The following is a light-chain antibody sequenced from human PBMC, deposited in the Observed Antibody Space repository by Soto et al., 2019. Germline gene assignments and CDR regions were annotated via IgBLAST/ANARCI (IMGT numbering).Light chain of an antibody. J-gene: IGLJ1*01. V-gene: IGLV2-23*01. CDR1: SSDVGSYNP. CDR2: EGS. Sequence: QSVLTQPASVSGSTGQSITISCTGTSSDVGSYNPVSWYQQYPGTAPKLIIHEGSQRPSGVSNRFSGSKSGNTASLTISGLQAEDEADYHCCSYAGNSNYVFGTGTKVTVL. CDR3: CSYAGNSNYV.